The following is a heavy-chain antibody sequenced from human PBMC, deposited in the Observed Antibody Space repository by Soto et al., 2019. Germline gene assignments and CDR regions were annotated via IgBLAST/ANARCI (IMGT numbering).Heavy chain of an antibody. D-gene: IGHD4-17*01. CDR2: IKSKTDGGTT. CDR1: GFTFSNAW. CDR3: TTDRGDYGDPFFDY. Sequence: PGGSLRLSCAASGFTFSNAWMSWVRQAPGKGLEWVGRIKSKTDGGTTDYAAPVKGRFTISRDDSKNTLYLQMNSLKTEDTAVYYCTTDRGDYGDPFFDYWGQGTLVTVSS. J-gene: IGHJ4*02. V-gene: IGHV3-15*01.